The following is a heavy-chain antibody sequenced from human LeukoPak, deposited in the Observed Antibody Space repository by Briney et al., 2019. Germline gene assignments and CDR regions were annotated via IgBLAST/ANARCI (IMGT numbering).Heavy chain of an antibody. D-gene: IGHD2-2*01. V-gene: IGHV4-59*02. Sequence: SETGSLTCTVSGGSVSSYYWSWTRRPPGRGLEWIAYLSHSGSSDSNPCHTNQVTTLVDTSKNQFSLKLTSVTAADTAVYYCARARYANAWYAFDIWGHGPMVTVTS. CDR1: GGSVSSYY. J-gene: IGHJ3*02. CDR3: ARARYANAWYAFDI. CDR2: LSHSGSS.